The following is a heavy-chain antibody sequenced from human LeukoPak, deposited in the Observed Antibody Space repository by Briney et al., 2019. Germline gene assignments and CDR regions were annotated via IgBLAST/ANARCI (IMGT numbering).Heavy chain of an antibody. CDR2: ISSIRNYI. CDR1: EFTFSSYS. D-gene: IGHD5-18*01. J-gene: IGHJ4*02. CDR3: ARLRGGYNYALGPFDY. Sequence: GGSLRLSREASEFTFSSYSINWVRQAPGKGLEWVSSISSIRNYIYYADSVRGRFTISRDNARNSLYLQMNSLRAEDTAVYYCARLRGGYNYALGPFDYWGQGTLVTVSS. V-gene: IGHV3-21*01.